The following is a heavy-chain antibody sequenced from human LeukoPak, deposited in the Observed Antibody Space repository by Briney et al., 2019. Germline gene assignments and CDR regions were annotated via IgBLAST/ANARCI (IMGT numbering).Heavy chain of an antibody. V-gene: IGHV3-53*01. CDR3: ARARVGCTNYAFDI. D-gene: IGHD2-8*01. CDR1: GFTVSSNY. Sequence: GGSLRLSCAASGFTVSSNYLSWVRQAPGKGLEWVSVIYSGGSTYHADSVKGRFTISRDNSKNTLHLQMNSLRAEDTAVYYCARARVGCTNYAFDIWGQGTMVTVSS. J-gene: IGHJ3*02. CDR2: IYSGGST.